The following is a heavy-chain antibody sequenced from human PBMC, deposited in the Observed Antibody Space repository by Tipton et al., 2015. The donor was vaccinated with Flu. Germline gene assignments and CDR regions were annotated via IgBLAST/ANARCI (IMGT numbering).Heavy chain of an antibody. CDR1: GFTFSTYS. CDR2: ITSSSDYI. V-gene: IGHV3-21*01. Sequence: SLRLSCAASGFTFSTYSMNWVRQAPGKGLEWVSSITSSSDYIYYADSVKGRFTISRDNAKNSLYLQVNSLRAEDTAVYYCVRDDRIVATGTWVEYFDYWGQGTLVTVSS. CDR3: VRDDRIVATGTWVEYFDY. J-gene: IGHJ4*02. D-gene: IGHD6-13*01.